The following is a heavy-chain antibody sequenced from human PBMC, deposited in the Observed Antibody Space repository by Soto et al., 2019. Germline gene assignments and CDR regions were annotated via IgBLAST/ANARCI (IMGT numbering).Heavy chain of an antibody. Sequence: QVQLVESGGGVVQPGRSLRLSCAAAGFTFSSYAMHWVRQAPGKGLAWVAVISYDGSNKYYADSVKGRFTISRDNSKNTLYLQMNSRRAENTAVYYCARFPPQSWGQGTMVTVSS. J-gene: IGHJ3*01. CDR2: ISYDGSNK. CDR3: ARFPPQS. CDR1: GFTFSSYA. V-gene: IGHV3-30-3*01.